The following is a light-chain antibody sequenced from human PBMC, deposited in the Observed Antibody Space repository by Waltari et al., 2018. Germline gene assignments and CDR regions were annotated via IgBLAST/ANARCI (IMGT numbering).Light chain of an antibody. CDR3: CSYVGLGTYV. Sequence: QSGLAPPASASGSPGPSITLTCPGTSSDVGTYNLVPWYQQRPGKAPRLLIYEVTKRAPGTSDRFSASKSGNTASLSISGLQAQEDEADYYCCSYVGLGTYVFGTGTKVTV. J-gene: IGLJ1*01. V-gene: IGLV2-23*02. CDR2: EVT. CDR1: SSDVGTYNL.